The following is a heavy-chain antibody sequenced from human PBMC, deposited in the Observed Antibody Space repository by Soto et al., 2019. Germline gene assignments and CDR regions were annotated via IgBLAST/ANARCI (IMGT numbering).Heavy chain of an antibody. CDR1: GGTFSSYT. V-gene: IGHV1-69*01. D-gene: IGHD3-22*01. J-gene: IGHJ4*02. CDR3: SRDGTLYGRRAYLYLY. Sequence: QVQLVQSGAEVKKPGSSVKVSCKASGGTFSSYTITWVRQAPGQGLEWMGGITPTFGTPNYAQKFRGRVTINADESPSKEYMELGSQRSEDTGMYFCSRDGTLYGRRAYLYLYRGQGTLVNVSS. CDR2: ITPTFGTP.